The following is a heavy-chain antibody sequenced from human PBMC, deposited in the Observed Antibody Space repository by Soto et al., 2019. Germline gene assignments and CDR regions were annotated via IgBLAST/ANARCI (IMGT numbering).Heavy chain of an antibody. CDR2: MTFDGSTK. Sequence: PGGSLRLSCVASELPFSTYQMYWVRQAPGKGLEGVAVMTFDGSTKYHADSVRGRFTISRDNSKNTLYLDMRSLRIEDTAAYYCASGSYFVNWGLGTLVTVSS. CDR3: ASGSYFVN. J-gene: IGHJ4*02. D-gene: IGHD1-26*01. CDR1: ELPFSTYQ. V-gene: IGHV3-30-3*01.